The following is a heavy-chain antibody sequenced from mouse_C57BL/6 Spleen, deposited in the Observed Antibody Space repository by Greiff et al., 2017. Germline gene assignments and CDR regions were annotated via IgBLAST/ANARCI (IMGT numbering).Heavy chain of an antibody. J-gene: IGHJ2*01. D-gene: IGHD1-1*01. CDR2: ISSGSSTI. V-gene: IGHV5-17*01. Sequence: EVMLVESGGGLVKPGGSLKLSCAASGFTFSDYGMHWVRQAPEKGLEWVAYISSGSSTIYYADTVKGRFTISRDNAKNTLFLQMTSLRSEDTAMYYCARSYYYGSSIFDYWGQGTTLTVSS. CDR1: GFTFSDYG. CDR3: ARSYYYGSSIFDY.